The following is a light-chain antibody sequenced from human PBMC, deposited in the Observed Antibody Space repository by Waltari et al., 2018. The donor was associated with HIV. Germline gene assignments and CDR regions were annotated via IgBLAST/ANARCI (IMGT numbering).Light chain of an antibody. CDR3: QSDDSTLSGHVI. V-gene: IGLV1-40*01. Sequence: SVLTQPPSASGAPGQRVTLSRTGSRSTIGAGYEVHWYQQLPGKAPKALGQGIGYRASGVPDRGSRSKSGASTSLAITGLHTDDETYYYCQSDDSTLSGHVIFGTGTNLTV. CDR2: GIG. J-gene: IGLJ2*01. CDR1: RSTIGAGYE.